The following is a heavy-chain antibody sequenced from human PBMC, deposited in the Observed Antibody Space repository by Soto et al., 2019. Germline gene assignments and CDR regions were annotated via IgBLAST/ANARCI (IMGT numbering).Heavy chain of an antibody. J-gene: IGHJ4*02. CDR1: RFTFSDYY. V-gene: IGHV3-11*01. CDR2: ISSSGTTI. Sequence: QVQLVESGGNLVKPGGSLRLSCAASRFTFSDYYMGWIRQAPGKGLEWVSYISSSGTTIYYADSVKGRFTISRDNAKNSLYLQMNSLRAEDTAVYYCARGSRDGYNWVYWGQGTLVTVSS. CDR3: ARGSRDGYNWVY. D-gene: IGHD5-12*01.